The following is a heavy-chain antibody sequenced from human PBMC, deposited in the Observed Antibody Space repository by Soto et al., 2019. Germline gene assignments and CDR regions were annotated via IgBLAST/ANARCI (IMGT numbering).Heavy chain of an antibody. CDR2: IKQDGSKK. CDR3: AKRVWYFDL. CDR1: GFTFSNYW. J-gene: IGHJ2*01. Sequence: GGSLRLSCAASGFTFSNYWMTWVRQAPGKGLEWVANIKQDGSKKYYVDSVKGRFTISRDNAKNSLYLQMNSLRAEDTAVYYCAKRVWYFDLWGRRTLVTVSS. V-gene: IGHV3-7*01.